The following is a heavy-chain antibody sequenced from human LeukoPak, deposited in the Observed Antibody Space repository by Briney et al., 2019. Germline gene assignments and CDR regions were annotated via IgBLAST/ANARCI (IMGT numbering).Heavy chain of an antibody. CDR3: AKDKGYSSGWPFDY. J-gene: IGHJ4*02. V-gene: IGHV3-23*01. D-gene: IGHD6-19*01. CDR1: GFTFSSYA. CDR2: ISGSGGST. Sequence: PGGSLRLSCAASGFTFSSYAMSWVRQAPGKGLGWVSAISGSGGSTYYADSVKGRFTISRDNSKNTLYLQMNSLRAEDTAVYYCAKDKGYSSGWPFDYWGQGTLVTVPS.